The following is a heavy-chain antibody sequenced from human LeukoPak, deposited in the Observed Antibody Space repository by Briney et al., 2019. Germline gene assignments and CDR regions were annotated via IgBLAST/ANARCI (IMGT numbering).Heavy chain of an antibody. Sequence: ASVKVSCKASGYTFTGYYIHWVRQAPGQGLEWMGWINPNSGGTNYAQNFQGRVTMTRDTSISTAYMELRRLRPDDTAVYYCARSIAAAGLYYFDSWGQGTLVTVSS. CDR2: INPNSGGT. D-gene: IGHD6-13*01. CDR1: GYTFTGYY. CDR3: ARSIAAAGLYYFDS. V-gene: IGHV1-2*02. J-gene: IGHJ4*02.